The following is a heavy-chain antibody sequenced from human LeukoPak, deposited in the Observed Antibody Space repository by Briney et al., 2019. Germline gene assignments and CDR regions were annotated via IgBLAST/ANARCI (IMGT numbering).Heavy chain of an antibody. Sequence: GGSLRLSCAASGFTFSSYAMSWVRQAPGKGLEWVSAISGSGGSTYYADSVKGRFTISRDNSKNTLYLQVNSLRAEDTAVYYCEKVAFYDYGRDACDIWGQGTLVTVSS. J-gene: IGHJ3*02. V-gene: IGHV3-23*01. CDR2: ISGSGGST. CDR3: EKVAFYDYGRDACDI. CDR1: GFTFSSYA. D-gene: IGHD4-17*01.